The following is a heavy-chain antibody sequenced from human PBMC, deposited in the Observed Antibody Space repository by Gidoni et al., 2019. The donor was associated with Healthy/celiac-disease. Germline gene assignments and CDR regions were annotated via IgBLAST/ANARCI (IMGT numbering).Heavy chain of an antibody. D-gene: IGHD3-9*01. CDR1: GFTFDDYA. CDR2: ISWNSGSI. CDR3: AKGDYDILTGYARPFDY. V-gene: IGHV3-9*01. Sequence: EVQLVESGGGLVQPGRSLSLSCAASGFTFDDYAMHWVRQAPGKGLEWVSGISWNSGSIGYADSVKGRFTISRDNAKNSLYLQMNSLRAEDTALYYCAKGDYDILTGYARPFDYWGQGTLVTVSS. J-gene: IGHJ4*02.